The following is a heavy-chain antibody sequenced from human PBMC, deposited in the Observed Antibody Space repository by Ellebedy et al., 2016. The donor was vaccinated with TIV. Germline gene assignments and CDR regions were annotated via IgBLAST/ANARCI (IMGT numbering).Heavy chain of an antibody. V-gene: IGHV1-46*01. CDR2: INPSAGST. CDR3: ARDSAYGYTVTTYYYYSGLDV. CDR1: VYTFSSYY. D-gene: IGHD4-11*01. Sequence: AASVKVSCKASVYTFSSYYIHWVRHAPGQGLEWVGLINPSAGSTTYAQHFQGRVTMARDTSTNTLYMDLSSLGSEDTAVYYCARDSAYGYTVTTYYYYSGLDVWGEGTTVTVSS. J-gene: IGHJ6*04.